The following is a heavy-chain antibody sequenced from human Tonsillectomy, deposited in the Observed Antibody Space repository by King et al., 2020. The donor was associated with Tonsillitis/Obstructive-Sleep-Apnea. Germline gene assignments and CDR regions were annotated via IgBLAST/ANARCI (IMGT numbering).Heavy chain of an antibody. J-gene: IGHJ4*02. CDR2: IYYSGST. CDR1: GGSISSYY. CDR3: ARSDFWSGYYTQPRPFDY. D-gene: IGHD3-3*01. V-gene: IGHV4-59*01. Sequence: VQLQESGPGLVKPSETLSLTCTVSGGSISSYYWSWIRQPPGKGLEWIGYIYYSGSTNYNPSLKSRVTISVDTSKNQFSLKLSSVTAADTAVYYCARSDFWSGYYTQPRPFDYWGQGTLVTVSS.